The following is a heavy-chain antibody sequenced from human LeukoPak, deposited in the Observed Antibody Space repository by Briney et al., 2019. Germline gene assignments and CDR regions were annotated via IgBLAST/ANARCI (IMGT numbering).Heavy chain of an antibody. CDR2: ISSTSNYI. Sequence: GGSLRLSCAASGFTFSGSSIHWVRQAPGKGLEWVSSISSTSNYIYYADSVKGRFTISRDDTKNSLYLQMNSLRAEDTAVYYCARATIRVNGDGNNYYSYLDVWGKGTTVTVSS. V-gene: IGHV3-21*01. J-gene: IGHJ6*03. D-gene: IGHD5-24*01. CDR3: ARATIRVNGDGNNYYSYLDV. CDR1: GFTFSGSS.